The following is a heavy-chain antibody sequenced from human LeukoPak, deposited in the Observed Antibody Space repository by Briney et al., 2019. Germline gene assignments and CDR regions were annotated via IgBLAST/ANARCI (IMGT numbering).Heavy chain of an antibody. CDR1: GFTFDDYG. CDR3: AKVTSQPLLWFGELFNWFDP. V-gene: IGHV3-20*04. Sequence: PGGSLRLSCAASGFTFDDYGMSWVRQAPGKGLEWVSGINWNGGSTGYADSVKGRFTISRDNSKNTLYLQMNSLRAEDTAVYYCAKVTSQPLLWFGELFNWFDPWGQGTLVTVSS. D-gene: IGHD3-10*01. J-gene: IGHJ5*02. CDR2: INWNGGST.